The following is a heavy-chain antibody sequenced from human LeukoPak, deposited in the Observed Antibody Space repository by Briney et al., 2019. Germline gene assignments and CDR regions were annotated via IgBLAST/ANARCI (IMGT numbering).Heavy chain of an antibody. CDR2: INPNSGGT. CDR1: GYTFTGYY. J-gene: IGHJ3*02. V-gene: IGHV1-2*02. D-gene: IGHD2-15*01. Sequence: ASVKVSCKASGYTFTGYYMHWVRQAPGQGLEWMGWINPNSGGTNYAQKFQGRVTMTRDTSISTAYMELSRLRSDDTAVYYCARSVKRYCSGGSCYIGAFDIWGQGTMVTVSS. CDR3: ARSVKRYCSGGSCYIGAFDI.